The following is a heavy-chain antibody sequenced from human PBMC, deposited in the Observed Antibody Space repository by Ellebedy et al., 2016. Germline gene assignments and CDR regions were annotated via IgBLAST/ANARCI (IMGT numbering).Heavy chain of an antibody. Sequence: SLKISCAASGFTFHDYAMHWVRQAPGKGLEWVSGISWNSGTIAYADSVKGRFTISRDNAKNSLYLQMNSLGTDDTALYYCAKAYGSGSYYNPFDYWGQGTLVTVSS. J-gene: IGHJ4*02. CDR3: AKAYGSGSYYNPFDY. CDR2: ISWNSGTI. D-gene: IGHD3-10*01. CDR1: GFTFHDYA. V-gene: IGHV3-9*01.